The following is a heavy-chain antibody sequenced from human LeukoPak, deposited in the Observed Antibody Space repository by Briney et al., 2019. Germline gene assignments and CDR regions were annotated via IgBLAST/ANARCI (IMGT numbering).Heavy chain of an antibody. CDR1: GGSVTSGGSY. CDR2: IYYSGYT. Sequence: PSETLSLTCSDSGGSVTSGGSYWSWIRQHPGKGLEWIGYIYYSGYTFYSPSLKNRFFISLDTSKNQFSLKFNSVTAADTAVYYCARGGFYGSGSLFDSWGQGTLVTVSS. J-gene: IGHJ4*02. CDR3: ARGGFYGSGSLFDS. D-gene: IGHD3-10*01. V-gene: IGHV4-31*03.